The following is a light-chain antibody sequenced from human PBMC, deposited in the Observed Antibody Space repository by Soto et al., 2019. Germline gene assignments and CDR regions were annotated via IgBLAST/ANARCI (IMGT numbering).Light chain of an antibody. CDR3: SSYTSSSTLGV. CDR1: SSDVGGYNY. J-gene: IGLJ3*02. CDR2: DVS. Sequence: QSVLTQPASVSGSPGQSSTISCTGTSSDVGGYNYVSWYQQHPGKAPKLMIYDVSNRPSGVSNRFSGSKSGNTASLTISGLQAEDEADYYCSSYTSSSTLGVFGGGTKLTVL. V-gene: IGLV2-14*01.